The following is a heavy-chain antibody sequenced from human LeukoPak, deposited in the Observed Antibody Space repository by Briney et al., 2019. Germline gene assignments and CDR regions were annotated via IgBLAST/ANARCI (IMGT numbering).Heavy chain of an antibody. V-gene: IGHV1-69*13. CDR2: IIPIFGTA. CDR1: GGTFSSYA. J-gene: IGHJ6*03. Sequence: SVKVSCKASGGTFSSYAISWVRQAPGQGLEWMGGIIPIFGTANYAQKFQGRVTITADESTSTAYMELSSLRSEDTAVYYCARVIKGVGSPDCYYYYMDVWGKGTTVTVSS. CDR3: ARVIKGVGSPDCYYYYMDV. D-gene: IGHD3-10*01.